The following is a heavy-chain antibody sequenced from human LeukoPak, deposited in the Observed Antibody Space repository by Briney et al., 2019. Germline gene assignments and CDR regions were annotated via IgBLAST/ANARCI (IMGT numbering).Heavy chain of an antibody. CDR3: VNQISGWIY. CDR1: GFTFNTLP. CDR2: TNSNGGST. J-gene: IGHJ4*02. Sequence: GGSLRLSCSASGFTFNTLPRHWVRQAPGKGLEYVSGTNSNGGSTYYADSVKGRFTISRDNSKNTLYLQMSSLRPEDTAVYYCVNQISGWIYWGQGTLVTVSS. V-gene: IGHV3-64D*06. D-gene: IGHD6-19*01.